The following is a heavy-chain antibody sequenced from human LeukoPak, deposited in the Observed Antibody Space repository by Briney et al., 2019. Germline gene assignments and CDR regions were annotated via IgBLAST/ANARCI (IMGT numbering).Heavy chain of an antibody. J-gene: IGHJ4*02. V-gene: IGHV1-2*02. CDR2: INPNSGGT. Sequence: ASVKVSCKASGYTFTAYYMHWVRQAPGQGPEWMGWINPNSGGTNYAQKFQGRVTMTRDTSISTAYMELSRLRSDDTAVYYCARDRGGATRRGFDYWGQGTLVTVSS. D-gene: IGHD1-26*01. CDR3: ARDRGGATRRGFDY. CDR1: GYTFTAYY.